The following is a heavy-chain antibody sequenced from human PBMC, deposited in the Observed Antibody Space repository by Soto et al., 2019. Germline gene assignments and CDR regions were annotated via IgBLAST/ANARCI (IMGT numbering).Heavy chain of an antibody. CDR2: FDPEDGET. V-gene: IGHV1-24*01. CDR3: ATILGPSKDCSSTSCYRFGFDP. J-gene: IGHJ5*02. Sequence: ASVKVSCKVSGYTLTELSMHWVRQAPGKGLEWMGGFDPEDGETIYAQKFQGRVTMTEDTSTDTAYMELSSLRSEDTAVYYCATILGPSKDCSSTSCYRFGFDPWGQGTLVTVSS. CDR1: GYTLTELS. D-gene: IGHD2-2*01.